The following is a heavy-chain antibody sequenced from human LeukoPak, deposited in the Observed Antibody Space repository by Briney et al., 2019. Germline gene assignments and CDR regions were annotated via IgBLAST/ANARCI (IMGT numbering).Heavy chain of an antibody. Sequence: GGSLGLSCAASGFTFSRYWMHWVRQAPGKGLMWVSRINSDGSSTSYADSVKGRFTISRDNAKNTMYLQMNSLRAEDTAVYYCARGADTGYSSDCWGQGTLVTVSS. CDR2: INSDGSST. CDR3: ARGADTGYSSDC. V-gene: IGHV3-74*01. D-gene: IGHD3-9*01. J-gene: IGHJ4*02. CDR1: GFTFSRYW.